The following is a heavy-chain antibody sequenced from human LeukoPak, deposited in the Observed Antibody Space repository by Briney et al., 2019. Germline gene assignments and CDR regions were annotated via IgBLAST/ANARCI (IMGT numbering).Heavy chain of an antibody. CDR3: ARGWELLRKYYFDY. D-gene: IGHD1-26*01. CDR2: ISSSSSYI. V-gene: IGHV3-21*01. CDR1: GFTFSTYS. J-gene: IGHJ4*02. Sequence: PGGSLRLSCAASGFTFSTYSINWVRQAPGKGLEWVSSISSSSSYIYYADSVKGRFTISRDNAKNSLYLQMNSLRAEDTAVYYCARGWELLRKYYFDYWGQGTLVTVSS.